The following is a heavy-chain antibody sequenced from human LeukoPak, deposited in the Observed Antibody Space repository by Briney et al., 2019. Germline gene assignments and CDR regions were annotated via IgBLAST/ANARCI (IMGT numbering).Heavy chain of an antibody. Sequence: PGGSLRLSCAASGFTFSSYAMSWVRQAPGKGLEWVSAISGSGGSTYYADSVKGRFTISRDNSKNTLYLQMNSLRAEGTAVYYCAKGIRYFDWYYFDYWGQGTLVTVSS. J-gene: IGHJ4*02. CDR2: ISGSGGST. V-gene: IGHV3-23*01. D-gene: IGHD3-9*01. CDR3: AKGIRYFDWYYFDY. CDR1: GFTFSSYA.